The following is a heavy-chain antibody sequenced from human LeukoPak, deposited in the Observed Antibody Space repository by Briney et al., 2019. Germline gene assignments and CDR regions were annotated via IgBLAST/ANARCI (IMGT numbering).Heavy chain of an antibody. Sequence: ASVKVSCKASGYTFTGYYMHWVRQAPGQGLEWMGWINPNSGGTNYAQKFQGRVTMTRDTSISTAYMELSRLRSDDTAVYYCARGGDYDYVWGSYRPFDYWGQGTLVTVSS. CDR2: INPNSGGT. CDR3: ARGGDYDYVWGSYRPFDY. D-gene: IGHD3-16*02. V-gene: IGHV1-2*02. J-gene: IGHJ4*02. CDR1: GYTFTGYY.